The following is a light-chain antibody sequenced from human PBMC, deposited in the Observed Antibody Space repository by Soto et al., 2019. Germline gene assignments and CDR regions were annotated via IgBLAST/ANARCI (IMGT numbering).Light chain of an antibody. Sequence: VLTQSPGTLSLSPGERATLLSRASQFVNSRYLAWYQRKPGQAPRLLIYGASSRATGIPDRFSGSGSGTDFTLTITPLEPEDFVVYFCQQYDTSPITFGQGTRLEIK. V-gene: IGKV3-20*01. CDR2: GAS. J-gene: IGKJ5*01. CDR3: QQYDTSPIT. CDR1: QFVNSRY.